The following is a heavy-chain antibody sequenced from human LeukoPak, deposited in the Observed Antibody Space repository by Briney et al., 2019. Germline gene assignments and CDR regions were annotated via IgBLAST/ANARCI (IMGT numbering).Heavy chain of an antibody. CDR3: ATLYDSSGYYDPYFDY. J-gene: IGHJ4*02. CDR1: GYTFTSYG. Sequence: ASVKVSCKASGYTFTSYGISWVQQAPGQGLEWMGWISAYNGNTNYAQKLQGRVTMTTDTSTSTAYMELRSLRSDDTAVYYCATLYDSSGYYDPYFDYWGQGTLVTVSS. CDR2: ISAYNGNT. D-gene: IGHD3-22*01. V-gene: IGHV1-18*01.